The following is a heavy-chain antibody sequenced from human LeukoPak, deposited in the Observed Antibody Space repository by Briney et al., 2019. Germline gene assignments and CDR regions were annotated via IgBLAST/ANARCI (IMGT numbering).Heavy chain of an antibody. CDR1: GGTFSSYA. Sequence: GASVKVSCKASGGTFSSYAISWVRQAPGQGLEWMGRIIPILDIANYAQKFQGRVTITADKSTSTAYMELNSLRSEDTAVYYCARCSITIFGLFDYWVQGTLITVSS. V-gene: IGHV1-69*04. CDR2: IIPILDIA. CDR3: ARCSITIFGLFDY. D-gene: IGHD3-10*02. J-gene: IGHJ4*02.